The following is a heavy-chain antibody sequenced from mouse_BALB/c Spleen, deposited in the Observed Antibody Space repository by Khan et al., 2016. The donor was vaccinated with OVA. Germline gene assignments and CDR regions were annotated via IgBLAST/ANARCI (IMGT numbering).Heavy chain of an antibody. Sequence: QVQLQQPGAELVKPGASVKLSCKASGYTFTSYYMYWVKQRPGQGLEWIGEINPSNGGTNFNEKFKSKATLTVDKSSSTAYMQLSSLTSEDSAVYYCTRGGYGGFAYRGQGTLVTVSA. CDR2: INPSNGGT. CDR3: TRGGYGGFAY. J-gene: IGHJ3*01. V-gene: IGHV1S81*02. D-gene: IGHD3-1*01. CDR1: GYTFTSYY.